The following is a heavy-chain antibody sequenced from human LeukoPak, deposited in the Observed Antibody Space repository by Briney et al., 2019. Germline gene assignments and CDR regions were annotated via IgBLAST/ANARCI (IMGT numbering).Heavy chain of an antibody. D-gene: IGHD5/OR15-5a*01. CDR2: FHPGDSDA. J-gene: IGHJ4*02. CDR3: ATVSRHQMGPMDY. CDR1: GYSFTSYW. Sequence: GESLKISCTGSGYSFTSYWIGWVRQMPGKGLEWMGMFHPGDSDARYSPPFEGRVTFSDDKSINTANLQLSNLRAADTAIYYCATVSRHQMGPMDYWGQGSLVIVSS. V-gene: IGHV5-51*01.